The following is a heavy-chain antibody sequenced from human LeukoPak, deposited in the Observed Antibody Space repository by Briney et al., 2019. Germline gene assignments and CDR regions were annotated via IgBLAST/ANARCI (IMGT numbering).Heavy chain of an antibody. CDR1: GFTFSHYA. J-gene: IGHJ4*02. V-gene: IGHV3-30*18. CDR3: AKGGYYERPWYFDY. D-gene: IGHD3-22*01. CDR2: ISFNGTNK. Sequence: GRSLRLSCAASGFTFSHYAMHWVRQAPGKGLEWVAVISFNGTNKFYADSVKGRFTISRDNSKNALYLQMNSLRAEDTAVYYCAKGGYYERPWYFDYWGQGTLVTVSS.